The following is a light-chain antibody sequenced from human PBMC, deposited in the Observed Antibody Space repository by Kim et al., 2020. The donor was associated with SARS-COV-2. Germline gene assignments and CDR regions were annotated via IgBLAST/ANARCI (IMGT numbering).Light chain of an antibody. CDR3: QQYYSTPPS. J-gene: IGKJ2*03. Sequence: TANINCKSSQTVIYNSNNKNYLAWYQQKPGQAPKLLIYWASIRESGVSDRFSGSGSETDFTLTISSLQAEDVAVYYCQQYYSTPPSFGQGTKLEI. V-gene: IGKV4-1*01. CDR2: WAS. CDR1: QTVIYNSNNKNY.